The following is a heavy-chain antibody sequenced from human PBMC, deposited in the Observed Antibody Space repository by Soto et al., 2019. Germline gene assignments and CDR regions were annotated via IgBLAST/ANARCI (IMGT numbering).Heavy chain of an antibody. Sequence: ASVKVSCKASGYTFTGYAMHWVRQAPGQRLEWMGWINAGNGNTKYSQKFQGRVTITRDTSASTAYMELSSLRSEDTAVYYCARAVAVPADFDYWGQGTVVTVSS. CDR2: INAGNGNT. V-gene: IGHV1-3*01. J-gene: IGHJ4*02. CDR3: ARAVAVPADFDY. D-gene: IGHD6-19*01. CDR1: GYTFTGYA.